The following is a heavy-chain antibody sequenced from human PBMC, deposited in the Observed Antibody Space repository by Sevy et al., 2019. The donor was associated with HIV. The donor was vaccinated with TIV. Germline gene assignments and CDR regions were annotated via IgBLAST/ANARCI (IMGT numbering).Heavy chain of an antibody. D-gene: IGHD1-26*01. CDR3: ASRVGMTGY. J-gene: IGHJ4*02. CDR1: GFTFSDYY. Sequence: GGSLRLSCAASGFTFSDYYMDWVRQAPGKGLEWVGRSRNKANSYTTEYAASVKGRFTISRDDSKNSLYLQMNGLKTEDTAVYYCASRVGMTGYWGPGTLVTVSS. CDR2: SRNKANSYTT. V-gene: IGHV3-72*01.